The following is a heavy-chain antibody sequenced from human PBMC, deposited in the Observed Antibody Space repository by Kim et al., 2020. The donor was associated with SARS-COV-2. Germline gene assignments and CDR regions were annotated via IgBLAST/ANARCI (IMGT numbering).Heavy chain of an antibody. J-gene: IGHJ6*02. CDR3: AKSGEGGDYGMDV. CDR1: GFTFSSYA. D-gene: IGHD1-26*01. V-gene: IGHV3-33*06. Sequence: GGSLRLSCAASGFTFSSYAMHWVRQAPGKGLEWVAVIWYDGSNKYYADSVKGRFTISRDNSKNTLYLQMNSLRAEDTAVYYCAKSGEGGDYGMDVWGQGTTVTVSS. CDR2: IWYDGSNK.